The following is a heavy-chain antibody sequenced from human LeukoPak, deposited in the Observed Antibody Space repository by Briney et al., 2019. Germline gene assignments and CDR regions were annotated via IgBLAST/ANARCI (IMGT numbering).Heavy chain of an antibody. CDR2: ISYDGSNK. CDR3: AKDLNNYYDSSGYPGGA. CDR1: GFTFSSYA. Sequence: GGSLRLSCAASGFTFSSYAMHWVRQAPGKGLEWVAVISYDGSNKYYADSVKGRFTISRDNSKNTLYLQMNSLRAEDTAVYYCAKDLNNYYDSSGYPGGAWGQGTLVTVSS. D-gene: IGHD3-22*01. J-gene: IGHJ4*02. V-gene: IGHV3-30*04.